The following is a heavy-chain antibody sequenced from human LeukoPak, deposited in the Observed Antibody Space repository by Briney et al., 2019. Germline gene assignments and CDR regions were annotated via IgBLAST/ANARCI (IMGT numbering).Heavy chain of an antibody. CDR2: ISAYNGNT. CDR3: ARYREVTTTYYYYGMAV. CDR1: GYTFTSYG. V-gene: IGHV1-18*01. J-gene: IGHJ6*02. D-gene: IGHD4-17*01. Sequence: ASMKVSCKASGYTFTSYGISWVRQAPGQGLEWMGWISAYNGNTNYAQKLQGRVTMTTDTSTSTAYMELRSLRSDDTAVYYCARYREVTTTYYYYGMAVWGQGTTVTVSS.